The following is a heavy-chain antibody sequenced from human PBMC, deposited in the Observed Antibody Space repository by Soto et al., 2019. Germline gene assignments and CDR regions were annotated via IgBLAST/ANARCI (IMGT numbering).Heavy chain of an antibody. V-gene: IGHV4-59*01. CDR3: ARSVAVPGAHIDY. Sequence: QVQLQESGPGLVKPSETLSLTCSVSGGSISGSYWSWIRQSPGQGLEWLGYVDYTGSTNYSPSLRSRVSISVDTSTNEFSLRLSSVTAADTAVYFCARSVAVPGAHIDYWGQGTQVTVSS. CDR2: VDYTGST. CDR1: GGSISGSY. D-gene: IGHD6-19*01. J-gene: IGHJ4*02.